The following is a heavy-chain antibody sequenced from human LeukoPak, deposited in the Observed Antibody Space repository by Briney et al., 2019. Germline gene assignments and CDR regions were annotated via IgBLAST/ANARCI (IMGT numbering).Heavy chain of an antibody. J-gene: IGHJ6*03. Sequence: GSVKVSCEASGYTFTVYYVHRVRQAPGQGLEWMRWINPNSGGTNYAQKFQGRVTMTRDTSISTVYMDLSRLRSDDTAAYYCARGGSRHRVWLVSMDVWGKGTTVTISS. V-gene: IGHV1-2*02. CDR3: ARGGSRHRVWLVSMDV. CDR2: INPNSGGT. CDR1: GYTFTVYY. D-gene: IGHD5-18*01.